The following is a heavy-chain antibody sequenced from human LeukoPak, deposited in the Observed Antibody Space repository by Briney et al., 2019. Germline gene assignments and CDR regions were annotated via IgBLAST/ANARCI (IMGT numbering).Heavy chain of an antibody. J-gene: IGHJ4*02. CDR3: RRTYNKDYFDY. CDR2: IYYSGST. Sequence: SETLSLTRTVSGGSISSGGYYWSWIRQHPGKGLEWIGYIYYSGSTYYNPSLKSRVTISVDTSKNQFSLKLSSVTAADPAVYYCRRTYNKDYFDYWGQGTPVTVSS. D-gene: IGHD1-1*01. V-gene: IGHV4-31*03. CDR1: GGSISSGGYY.